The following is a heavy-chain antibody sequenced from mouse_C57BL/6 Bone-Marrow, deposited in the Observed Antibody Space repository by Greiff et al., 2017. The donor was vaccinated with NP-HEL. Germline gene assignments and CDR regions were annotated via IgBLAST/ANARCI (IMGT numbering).Heavy chain of an antibody. CDR1: GFTFSDYY. CDR3: ARHKDYGSSSVYFDY. J-gene: IGHJ2*01. D-gene: IGHD1-1*01. V-gene: IGHV5-12*01. Sequence: EVHLVESGGGLVQPGGSLKLSCAASGFTFSDYYMYWVRQTPEKRLEWVAYISNGGGSTYYPDTVKGRFTISRDNAKNTLYLQMSRLKSEDTDMYYCARHKDYGSSSVYFDYWGQGTTLTVSS. CDR2: ISNGGGST.